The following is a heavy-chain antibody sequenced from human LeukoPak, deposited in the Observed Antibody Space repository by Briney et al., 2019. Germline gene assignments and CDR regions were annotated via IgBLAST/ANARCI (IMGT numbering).Heavy chain of an antibody. V-gene: IGHV4-59*08. D-gene: IGHD4-23*01. CDR1: GGSISSYY. CDR3: ARETTVDNGNWFDP. J-gene: IGHJ5*02. CDR2: IYYSGST. Sequence: PSETLSLTCSVSGGSISSYYWSWIRQPPGKGLEWIGYIYYSGSTNYNPSLKSRVTISVDTSKNQFSLKLSSVTAAGTAVYYCARETTVDNGNWFDPWGQGTLVTVSS.